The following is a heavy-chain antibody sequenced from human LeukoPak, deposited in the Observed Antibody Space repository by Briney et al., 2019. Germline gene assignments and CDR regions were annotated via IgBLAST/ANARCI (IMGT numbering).Heavy chain of an antibody. CDR3: ARGRGDYYFDY. CDR1: GFTFSSYS. Sequence: SCKTSGFTFSSYSMNWVRQAPGKGLKWVSSISSSSSYIYYADSVKGRFTTSRDNAKNSLYLQMNSLRAEDTAVYYCARGRGDYYFDYWGQGTLVTVSS. V-gene: IGHV3-21*01. D-gene: IGHD4-17*01. J-gene: IGHJ4*02. CDR2: ISSSSSYI.